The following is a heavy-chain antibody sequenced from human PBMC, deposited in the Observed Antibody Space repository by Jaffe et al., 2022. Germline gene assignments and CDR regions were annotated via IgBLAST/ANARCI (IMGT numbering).Heavy chain of an antibody. Sequence: QVQLVQSGAEVKKPGASVKVSCKASGYTFTSYYMHWVRQAPGQGLEWMGIINPSGGSTSYAQKFQGRVTMTRDTSTSTVYMELSSLRSEDTAVYYCARDLFRWMVTPDHNWFDPWGQGTLVTVSS. V-gene: IGHV1-46*01. CDR3: ARDLFRWMVTPDHNWFDP. D-gene: IGHD6-19*01. J-gene: IGHJ5*02. CDR1: GYTFTSYY. CDR2: INPSGGST.